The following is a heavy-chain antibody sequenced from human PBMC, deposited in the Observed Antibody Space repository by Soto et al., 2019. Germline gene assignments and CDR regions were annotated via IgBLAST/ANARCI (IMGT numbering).Heavy chain of an antibody. V-gene: IGHV3-23*01. J-gene: IGHJ4*02. CDR2: TSGSGGST. CDR3: ASREWLAFDY. D-gene: IGHD6-19*01. Sequence: PGGSLRLSCAASGFTFSSYAMSWVRQAPGKGLEWVSATSGSGGSTYYADSVKGRFTISRDNSKNTLYLQMNSLRAEDTAVYYCASREWLAFDYWGQGTLVTVSS. CDR1: GFTFSSYA.